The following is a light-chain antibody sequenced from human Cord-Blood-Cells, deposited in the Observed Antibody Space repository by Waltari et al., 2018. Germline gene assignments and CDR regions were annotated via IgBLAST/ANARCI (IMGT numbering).Light chain of an antibody. J-gene: IGLJ1*01. CDR3: NSRDSSGNHLV. CDR2: GKN. V-gene: IGLV3-19*01. Sequence: SSELTQDPAVSVALGQTVRITCQGDSLRSYYASWYQQKPGQAPVLVIYGKNNRPSGIPDRFSVSRSGNTASLTITGAQAEDEADYYCNSRDSSGNHLVFGTGTKVTVL. CDR1: SLRSYY.